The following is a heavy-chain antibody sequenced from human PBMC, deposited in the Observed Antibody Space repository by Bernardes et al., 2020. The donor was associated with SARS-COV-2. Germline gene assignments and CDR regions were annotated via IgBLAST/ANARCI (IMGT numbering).Heavy chain of an antibody. CDR2: IYYSGST. CDR3: ARGSVPIVGATTS. Sequence: SETLSLTCTVSGGSISSGGYYWSWIRQHPGKGLEWIGYIYYSGSTYYNPSLKSRVTISVDTSKNQFSLKLSSVTAADTAVYYCARGSVPIVGATTSWGQGTLVTVSS. V-gene: IGHV4-31*03. J-gene: IGHJ5*02. D-gene: IGHD1-26*01. CDR1: GGSISSGGYY.